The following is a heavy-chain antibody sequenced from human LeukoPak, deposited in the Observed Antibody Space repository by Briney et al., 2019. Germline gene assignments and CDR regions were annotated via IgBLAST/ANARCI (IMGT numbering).Heavy chain of an antibody. Sequence: SETLSLTCTVSGGSIGSYYWSWIRQPAGKGLEWIGRIYTSGSTNYNPSLKSRVTMSVDTSKNQFSLKLSSVTAADTAVYYCARSLYSSSWYRYYYYGMDVWGQGTTVTVSS. CDR1: GGSIGSYY. D-gene: IGHD6-13*01. CDR3: ARSLYSSSWYRYYYYGMDV. J-gene: IGHJ6*02. V-gene: IGHV4-4*07. CDR2: IYTSGST.